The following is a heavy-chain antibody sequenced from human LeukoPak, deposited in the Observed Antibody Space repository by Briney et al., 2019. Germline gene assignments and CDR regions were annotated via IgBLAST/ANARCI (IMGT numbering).Heavy chain of an antibody. Sequence: PSETLSLTCAVYGGSFSGCYWSWIRQPPGKGLEWIGEINHSGSTNYNPSLKSRVTISVDTSKNQFSLELSSVTAADTAVYYCASYYRYSSSWYWFDPWGQGTLVTVSS. V-gene: IGHV4-34*01. CDR3: ASYYRYSSSWYWFDP. D-gene: IGHD6-13*01. CDR1: GGSFSGCY. J-gene: IGHJ5*02. CDR2: INHSGST.